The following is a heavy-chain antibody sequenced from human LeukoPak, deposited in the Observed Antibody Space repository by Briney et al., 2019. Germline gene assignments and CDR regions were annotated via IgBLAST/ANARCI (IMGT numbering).Heavy chain of an antibody. CDR1: GGSISSSSYY. Sequence: SETLSLTCTVSGGSISSSSYYWGWIRQPPGKGLEWIGYIYYRGSTYYNPSLKSRVTISVDTSKNQFSLKLSSVTAADTAVYYCTRLVGSSWYHEVLLGRDYWGQGTLVTVSS. J-gene: IGHJ4*02. V-gene: IGHV4-39*01. CDR3: TRLVGSSWYHEVLLGRDY. CDR2: IYYRGST. D-gene: IGHD6-13*01.